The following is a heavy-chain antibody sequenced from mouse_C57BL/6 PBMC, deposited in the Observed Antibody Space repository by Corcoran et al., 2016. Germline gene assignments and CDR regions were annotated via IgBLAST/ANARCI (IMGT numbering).Heavy chain of an antibody. Sequence: EVQLQQSGPELVKPGASVKIPCKASGYTFTDYYMNWVKQSHGKSLEWIGDINPNNGGTSYNQKFKGKATLTVDKSSSTAYMELRSLTSEDSAVYYCATYYSNYGSSLDYWGQRTSVTVSS. J-gene: IGHJ4*01. CDR3: ATYYSNYGSSLDY. CDR1: GYTFTDYY. D-gene: IGHD2-5*01. CDR2: INPNNGGT. V-gene: IGHV1-26*01.